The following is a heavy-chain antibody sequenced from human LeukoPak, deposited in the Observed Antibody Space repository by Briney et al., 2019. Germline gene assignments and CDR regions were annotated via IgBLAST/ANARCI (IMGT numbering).Heavy chain of an antibody. CDR1: GYTFTSYG. J-gene: IGHJ4*02. CDR3: ARAEGYYDSSVYYYFDY. Sequence: ASVKVSCKASGYTFTSYGISWVRQAPGQGLEWMGWISAYNGNINYAQKLQGRVTMTTDTSTSTAYMELRSLRSDDTAVYYCARAEGYYDSSVYYYFDYGGQETLVTFP. CDR2: ISAYNGNI. V-gene: IGHV1-18*01. D-gene: IGHD3-22*01.